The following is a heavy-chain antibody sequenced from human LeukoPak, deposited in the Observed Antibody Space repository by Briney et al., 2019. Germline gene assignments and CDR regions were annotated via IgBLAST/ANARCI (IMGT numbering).Heavy chain of an antibody. Sequence: ASVKVSCKASGYTFNGYYMQWVRQAPGQGLEWMGWINPNTGDTNYAQKFQGRVTMTGDTSISTVYMELHRLRSDDTAVYFCARDRSRSGENDAFDIWGQGTMVFVSS. CDR1: GYTFNGYY. D-gene: IGHD6-19*01. J-gene: IGHJ3*02. V-gene: IGHV1-2*02. CDR3: ARDRSRSGENDAFDI. CDR2: INPNTGDT.